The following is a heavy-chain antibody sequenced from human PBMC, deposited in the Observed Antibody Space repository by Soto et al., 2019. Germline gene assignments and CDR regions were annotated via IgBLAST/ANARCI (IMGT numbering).Heavy chain of an antibody. CDR3: ARDLAEVIVVVPAAYDY. D-gene: IGHD2-2*01. V-gene: IGHV1-2*02. CDR1: GYTFTGYY. CDR2: INPSSGGT. J-gene: IGHJ4*02. Sequence: ASVKVSCKVSGYTFTGYYMHWVRQAPGQGLEWMGWINPSSGGTNYAQKFQGRVTMTRDTSISTVYMELSRLRSDDTAVYYCARDLAEVIVVVPAAYDYWGKGTRVTVSS.